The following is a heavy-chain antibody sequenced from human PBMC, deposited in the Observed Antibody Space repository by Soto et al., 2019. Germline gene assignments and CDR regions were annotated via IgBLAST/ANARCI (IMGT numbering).Heavy chain of an antibody. V-gene: IGHV3-23*01. CDR1: GFTFSSYS. J-gene: IGHJ4*02. D-gene: IGHD1-26*01. CDR3: AKALVGEVGATDY. CDR2: ITRTDST. Sequence: GGSLRLSCAASGFTFSSYSMNWVRQAPGKGLEWVSAITRTDSTYYADSVKGRFTISRDNSRNTLYLQMNSLGAEDAALYYCAKALVGEVGATDYWGQGTLVTVSS.